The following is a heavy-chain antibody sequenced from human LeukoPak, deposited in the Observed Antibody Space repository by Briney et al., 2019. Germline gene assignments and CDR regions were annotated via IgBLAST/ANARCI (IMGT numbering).Heavy chain of an antibody. Sequence: PGGSLRLSCVASGFNFNNYDLHWVRQAPGKGLEWVAFIKFHGHETFYADSVGGRFTISRDNSKNTLYLQMNSLRAEDTAVYYCAKGRGRWLQSPLEYWGQGTLVTVSS. CDR3: AKGRGRWLQSPLEY. V-gene: IGHV3-30*02. J-gene: IGHJ4*02. CDR2: IKFHGHET. CDR1: GFNFNNYD. D-gene: IGHD5-24*01.